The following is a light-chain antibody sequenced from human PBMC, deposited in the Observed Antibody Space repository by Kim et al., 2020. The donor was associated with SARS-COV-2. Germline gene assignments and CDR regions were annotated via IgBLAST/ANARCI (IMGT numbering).Light chain of an antibody. CDR1: PSIASNS. CDR3: QHYAISPLS. Sequence: EIVLTQSPGTVSLSPGERVALSCRASPSIASNSLAWYQQKPGQAPRLLIYDVSKRATGIPDRFSGSGSGAVFTLTISRLEPEDFAVFYCQHYAISPLSFGPGTKVDIK. V-gene: IGKV3-20*01. J-gene: IGKJ1*01. CDR2: DVS.